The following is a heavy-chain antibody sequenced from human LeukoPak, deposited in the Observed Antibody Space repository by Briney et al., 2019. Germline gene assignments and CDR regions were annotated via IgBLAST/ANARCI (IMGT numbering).Heavy chain of an antibody. CDR1: GGTFSSCA. D-gene: IGHD6-13*01. CDR3: AGGAAADPFYYYYYGMDV. CDR2: IIPILGIA. J-gene: IGHJ6*02. Sequence: ASVKVSCKASGGTFSSCAISWVRQAPGQGLEWMGRIIPILGIANYAQKFQGRVTITADKSTSTAYMELSSLRSEDTAVYYCAGGAAADPFYYYYYGMDVWGQGTTVTVSS. V-gene: IGHV1-69*04.